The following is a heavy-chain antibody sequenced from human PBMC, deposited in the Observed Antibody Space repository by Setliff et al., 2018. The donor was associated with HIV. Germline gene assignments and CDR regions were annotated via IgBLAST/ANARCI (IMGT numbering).Heavy chain of an antibody. CDR3: ASGREAVAGALHFDY. CDR1: GGSISSYF. Sequence: SETLSLTCTVSGGSISSYFWSWIRQPPGKGLEWSGYIYTNGSTNYNPSLKSRVTISVDTSKNQFSLKLNSVTAADTAVYYCASGREAVAGALHFDYWGQGPLVTVSS. J-gene: IGHJ4*02. CDR2: IYTNGST. V-gene: IGHV4-4*08. D-gene: IGHD6-19*01.